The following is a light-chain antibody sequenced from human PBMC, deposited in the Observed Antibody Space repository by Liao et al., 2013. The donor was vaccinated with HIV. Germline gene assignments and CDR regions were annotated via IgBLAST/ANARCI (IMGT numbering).Light chain of an antibody. J-gene: IGLJ2*01. CDR1: KLGDKY. Sequence: SYELTQPPSVSVSPGQTASITCSGDKLGDKYACWYQQKPGQSPVLVIYQDSKRPSGIPERFSGSNSGNTATLTISGTQAMDEADYYCQAWDRVSALFGGGTELTVL. CDR3: QAWDRVSAL. CDR2: QDS. V-gene: IGLV3-1*01.